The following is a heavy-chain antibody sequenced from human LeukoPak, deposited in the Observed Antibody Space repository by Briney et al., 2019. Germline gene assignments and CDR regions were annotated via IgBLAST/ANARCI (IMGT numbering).Heavy chain of an antibody. J-gene: IGHJ4*02. Sequence: PGGSLRLSCAASGFSFSTYWMSWVRQAPGKGLEWVSAISAGGSDTIYTDSVKDRFTISRDNSKNTLYLQMNSLRAEDTAVYYCAKGGNSAPLDYWGQGTLVTVSS. D-gene: IGHD1-7*01. CDR1: GFSFSTYW. CDR2: ISAGGSDT. CDR3: AKGGNSAPLDY. V-gene: IGHV3-23*01.